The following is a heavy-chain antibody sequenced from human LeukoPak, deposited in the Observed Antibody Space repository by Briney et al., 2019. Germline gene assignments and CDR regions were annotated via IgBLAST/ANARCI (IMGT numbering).Heavy chain of an antibody. J-gene: IGHJ4*02. V-gene: IGHV4-34*01. CDR2: INHSGST. CDR3: ASLRERSYYARGFDY. Sequence: HPSETLSLTCAVCGGSFSGYYWSWIRQPPGKGLEWIGEINHSGSTNYNPSLKSRVTISVDTSKNQFSLKLSSATAADTAVYYCASLRERSYYARGFDYWGQGTLVTVSS. D-gene: IGHD4-11*01. CDR1: GGSFSGYY.